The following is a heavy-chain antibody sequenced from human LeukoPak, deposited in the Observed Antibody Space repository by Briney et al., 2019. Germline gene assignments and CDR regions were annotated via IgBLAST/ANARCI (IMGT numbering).Heavy chain of an antibody. V-gene: IGHV1-69*04. CDR2: IIPIFGIA. J-gene: IGHJ5*02. CDR1: GGTFSSYA. D-gene: IGHD2-2*01. Sequence: SVKVSCKPSGGTFSSYAISWVRQAPRQGLEWMGRIIPIFGIANYAQKFQGRVTITADKSTSTAYMELSSLRSEDTAVYYCAGDQIVVVPAAYNWFDPWGQGTLVTVSS. CDR3: AGDQIVVVPAAYNWFDP.